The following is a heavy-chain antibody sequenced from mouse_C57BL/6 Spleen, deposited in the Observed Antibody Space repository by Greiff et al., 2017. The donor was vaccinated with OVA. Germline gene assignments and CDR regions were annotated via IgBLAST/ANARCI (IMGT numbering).Heavy chain of an antibody. CDR3: ARRYYYGSSSGFAY. Sequence: VQLQQPGAELVKPGASVKMSCKASGYTFTSYWITWVKQRPGQGLEWIGDIYPGSGSTNYNEKFKSKATLTVDTSSSTAYMQLSSLTSEDSAVYSCARRYYYGSSSGFAYWGQGTLVTVSA. CDR2: IYPGSGST. D-gene: IGHD1-1*01. J-gene: IGHJ3*01. CDR1: GYTFTSYW. V-gene: IGHV1-55*01.